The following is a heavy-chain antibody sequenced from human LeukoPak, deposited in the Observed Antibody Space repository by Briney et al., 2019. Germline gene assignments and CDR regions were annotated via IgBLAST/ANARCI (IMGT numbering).Heavy chain of an antibody. Sequence: PGGSLRLSCAASGFTFSSYSMNWVRQAPGKGLEWVSYISSSSSTIYYADSVKGRFTISRDNAKNSLYLQMNSLRAEDTAVYYCARDTVNGGDYWGQGTLVTVSS. CDR3: ARDTVNGGDY. CDR2: ISSSSSTI. CDR1: GFTFSSYS. V-gene: IGHV3-48*01. J-gene: IGHJ4*02. D-gene: IGHD3-10*01.